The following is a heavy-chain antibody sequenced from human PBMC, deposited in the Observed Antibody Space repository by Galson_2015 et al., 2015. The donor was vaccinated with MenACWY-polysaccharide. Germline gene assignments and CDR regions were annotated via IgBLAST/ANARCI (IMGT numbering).Heavy chain of an antibody. V-gene: IGHV3-33*01. CDR2: IQYDGSNK. J-gene: IGHJ3*02. CDR1: GSRFSNSG. D-gene: IGHD2-2*01. CDR3: AREGSRIVFHAFDN. Sequence: SLRLSCAASGSRFSNSGMHWVRQAPGKGLEWVAVIQYDGSNKEYADSVKGRFTISRDNSKNTVFLEMNTLGVEDTAVYYCAREGSRIVFHAFDNWGQGTMVTVPS.